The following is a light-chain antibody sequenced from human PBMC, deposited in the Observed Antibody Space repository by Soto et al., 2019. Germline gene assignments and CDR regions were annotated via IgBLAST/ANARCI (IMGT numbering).Light chain of an antibody. CDR1: QSVTSSY. Sequence: EIVLTQSPGTLSLSPGERATLSCRASQSVTSSYLAWYQQKPGQAPRLLIYGASSRAPGIPDRFSGSGTGTDFTLTISRLEPEDFGVYYCQQYGSSPPTFGQGTKVEIK. V-gene: IGKV3-20*01. CDR3: QQYGSSPPT. CDR2: GAS. J-gene: IGKJ1*01.